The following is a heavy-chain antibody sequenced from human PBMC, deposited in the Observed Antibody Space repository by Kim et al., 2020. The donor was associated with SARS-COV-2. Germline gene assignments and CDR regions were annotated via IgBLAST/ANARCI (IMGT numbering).Heavy chain of an antibody. CDR3: ARLGVATIRGASLGVGDGMDV. D-gene: IGHD5-12*01. V-gene: IGHV4-59*01. Sequence: SETLSLTCTVSGGSISSYYWSWIRQPPGKGLEWIGYIYYSGSTNYNPSLKSRVTISVDTSKNQFSLKLSSLTAADTAVYYCARLGVATIRGASLGVGDGMDVWGQGTTVTVSS. J-gene: IGHJ6*02. CDR2: IYYSGST. CDR1: GGSISSYY.